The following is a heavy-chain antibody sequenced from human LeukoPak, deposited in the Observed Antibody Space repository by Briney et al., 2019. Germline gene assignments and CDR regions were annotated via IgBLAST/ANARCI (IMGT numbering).Heavy chain of an antibody. D-gene: IGHD2-15*01. J-gene: IGHJ2*01. V-gene: IGHV4-39*02. CDR3: AKDPGVYCSGGSCYGNWYFDL. Sequence: PSETLSLTCTVSGGSISSSSYSWGWIRQPPGKGLEWIGSIYYSGSTYYNPSLKSRVTISVDTSKNQFSLKLSSVTAADTAVYYCAKDPGVYCSGGSCYGNWYFDLWGRGTLSLSPQ. CDR2: IYYSGST. CDR1: GGSISSSSYS.